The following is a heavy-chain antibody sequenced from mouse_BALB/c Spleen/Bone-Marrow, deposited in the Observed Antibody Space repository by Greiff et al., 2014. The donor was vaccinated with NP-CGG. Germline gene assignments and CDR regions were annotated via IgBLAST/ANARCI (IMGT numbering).Heavy chain of an antibody. D-gene: IGHD2-4*01. V-gene: IGHV5-17*02. CDR2: ISSGSRTI. J-gene: IGHJ4*01. CDR3: ARDDYDYAMDY. Sequence: EVKLQESGGGLVQPGGSRKLSCAASGFTFSSFGMHWVRQAPEKGLEWVAYISSGSRTIYYADTVKGRFTISRDNPKNTLFLQMTSLRSEDTAMYYCARDDYDYAMDYWGQGTSVTVSS. CDR1: GFTFSSFG.